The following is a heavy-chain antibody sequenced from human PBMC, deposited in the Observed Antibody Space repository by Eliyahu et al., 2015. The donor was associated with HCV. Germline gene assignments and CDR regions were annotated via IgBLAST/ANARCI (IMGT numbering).Heavy chain of an antibody. J-gene: IGHJ4*02. V-gene: IGHV1-69*17. D-gene: IGHD5-18*01. CDR1: GGTFXSYX. Sequence: QVQLVQSGAEVKKPGSSVKVSCXASGGTFXSYXIXWVRXAPGQGLEWMGGIIPIFGIANYAQKXQGRVTITADKSTSTAYMELSSLRSEDTAVYYCASPSDTAMVQPLDYWGQGTLVTVSS. CDR2: IIPIFGIA. CDR3: ASPSDTAMVQPLDY.